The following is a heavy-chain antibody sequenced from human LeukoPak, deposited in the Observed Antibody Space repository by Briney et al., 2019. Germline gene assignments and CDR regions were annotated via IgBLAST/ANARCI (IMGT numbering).Heavy chain of an antibody. J-gene: IGHJ6*02. V-gene: IGHV3-23*01. CDR2: IRSSGGST. CDR3: AKQVRGGGYYGMDV. Sequence: ASLLLSCASAGITFSSYDMSWVRPAPGKGQEWVSSIRSSGGSTFYADSVKCRFTISRDNSKNTLYLQMNSLRAEDTAVYYCAKQVRGGGYYGMDVWGQGTTVTVSS. D-gene: IGHD3-10*01. CDR1: GITFSSYD.